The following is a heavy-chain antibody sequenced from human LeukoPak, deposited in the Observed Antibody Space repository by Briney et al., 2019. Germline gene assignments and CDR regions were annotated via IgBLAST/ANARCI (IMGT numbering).Heavy chain of an antibody. CDR1: GFTFSNAW. CDR3: TTREYSSANWFDP. D-gene: IGHD6-6*01. J-gene: IGHJ5*02. Sequence: GGSLRLSCAASGFTFSNAWMSWVRQAPGKGLEWVGRSKNKTDCGITEYAVHVKGRYTISRDESKNTLYLQINSVKTEDTAVYYCTTREYSSANWFDPWGQGTLVTVSS. V-gene: IGHV3-15*01. CDR2: SKNKTDCGIT.